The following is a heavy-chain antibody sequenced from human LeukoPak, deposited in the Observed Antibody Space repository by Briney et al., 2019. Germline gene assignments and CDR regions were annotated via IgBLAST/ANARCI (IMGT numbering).Heavy chain of an antibody. D-gene: IGHD4-17*01. CDR3: AKDQSPKYGDYADRWFDP. CDR2: ISGSGGST. J-gene: IGHJ5*02. V-gene: IGHV3-23*01. Sequence: QPGGSLRLSCAASGFTFSSYAMSWVRQAPGMGLEWVSAISGSGGSTYYADSVKGRFTISRDNSKNTLYLQMHSLRAEDTAVYYCAKDQSPKYGDYADRWFDPWGQGTLVTVSS. CDR1: GFTFSSYA.